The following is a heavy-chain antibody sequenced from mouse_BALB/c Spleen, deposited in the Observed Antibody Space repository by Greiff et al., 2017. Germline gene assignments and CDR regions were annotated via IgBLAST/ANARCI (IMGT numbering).Heavy chain of an antibody. D-gene: IGHD2-14*01. Sequence: EVKLLESGGGLVQPGGSLKLSCAASGFDFSRYWMSWVRQAPGKGLEWIGEINPDSSTINYTPSLKDKFIISRDNAKNTLYLQMSKVRSEDTALYYCARPDYRYDVYAWFAYWGQGTLVTVSA. CDR3: ARPDYRYDVYAWFAY. V-gene: IGHV4-1*02. CDR2: INPDSSTI. J-gene: IGHJ3*01. CDR1: GFDFSRYW.